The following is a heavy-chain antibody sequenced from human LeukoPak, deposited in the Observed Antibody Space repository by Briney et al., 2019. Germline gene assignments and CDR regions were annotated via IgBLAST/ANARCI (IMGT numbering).Heavy chain of an antibody. CDR3: ARSYGDLDAFDI. D-gene: IGHD4-17*01. CDR1: GGTFSSYA. CDR2: IIPIFGTA. Sequence: ASVKVSCKASGGTFSSYAISWVRQAPGQGLEWMGGIIPIFGTANYAQKFQGRVTITADESTSTAYMELSSLRSEDTAVYYCARSYGDLDAFDIWGQGTMVTVSP. V-gene: IGHV1-69*13. J-gene: IGHJ3*02.